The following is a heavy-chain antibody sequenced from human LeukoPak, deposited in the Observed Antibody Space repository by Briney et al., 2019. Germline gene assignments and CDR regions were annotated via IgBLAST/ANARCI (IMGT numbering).Heavy chain of an antibody. D-gene: IGHD2-2*01. CDR2: INHSGST. Sequence: SETLSLTCAVYGGSFSGYYWSWILQPPGKGLEWIGEINHSGSTNYNPSLKSRVTISVDTSKNQFSLKLSSVTAADTAVYYCARGVVVLPAAIRVNDAFDIWGQGTMVTVSS. CDR1: GGSFSGYY. CDR3: ARGVVVLPAAIRVNDAFDI. V-gene: IGHV4-34*01. J-gene: IGHJ3*02.